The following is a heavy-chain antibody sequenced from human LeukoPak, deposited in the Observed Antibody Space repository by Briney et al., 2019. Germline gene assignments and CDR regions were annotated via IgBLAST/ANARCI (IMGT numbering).Heavy chain of an antibody. CDR3: ARHTEDEEVLRFLEWVGRGAFDI. Sequence: GESLKISCKGSGYSFTSYWIGWVRQMPGKGLEWMGIIYPGDSDTRYSPSFQGQVTISADKSISTAYLQWSSLKASDTAMYYCARHTEDEEVLRFLEWVGRGAFDIWGQGTMVTVSS. CDR1: GYSFTSYW. D-gene: IGHD3-3*01. J-gene: IGHJ3*02. V-gene: IGHV5-51*01. CDR2: IYPGDSDT.